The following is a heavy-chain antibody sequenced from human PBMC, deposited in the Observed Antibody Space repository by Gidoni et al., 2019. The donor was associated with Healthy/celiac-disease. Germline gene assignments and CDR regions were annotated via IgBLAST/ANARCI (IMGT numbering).Heavy chain of an antibody. CDR2: INPSGGST. CDR1: GYTFPSYY. CDR3: AREGSGSSEVGAFDI. Sequence: QVQLVQSGAEVKKPGASVKVSCKASGYTFPSYYMHWVRQAPGQGLEWMGIINPSGGSTSYAQKFQGRVTMTRDTSTSTVYMELSSLRSEDTAVYYCAREGSGSSEVGAFDIWGQGTMVTVSS. D-gene: IGHD3-10*01. J-gene: IGHJ3*02. V-gene: IGHV1-46*01.